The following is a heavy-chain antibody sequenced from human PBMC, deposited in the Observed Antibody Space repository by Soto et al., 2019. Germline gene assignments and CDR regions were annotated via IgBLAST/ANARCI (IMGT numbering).Heavy chain of an antibody. D-gene: IGHD6-19*01. CDR1: GFSLRTSGVG. V-gene: IGHV2-5*01. J-gene: IGHJ5*02. Sequence: GAGPTLVNPTQTLTLTCIFSGFSLRTSGVGVGWIRQPPGKALEWLGFIYWNDDKRYSPSLKSRLTITKDTSKNQVVLTMTNMDPVDTATYYCAKSGSSGWYGWFDPWGQGTLVTVSS. CDR2: IYWNDDK. CDR3: AKSGSSGWYGWFDP.